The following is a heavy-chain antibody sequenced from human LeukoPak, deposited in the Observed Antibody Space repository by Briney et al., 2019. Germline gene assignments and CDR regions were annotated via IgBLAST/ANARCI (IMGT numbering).Heavy chain of an antibody. CDR2: ISYDGSNK. Sequence: GGSLRLSCAASGFTFSSYAMHWVRQAPGKGLEWVAVISYDGSNKYYADSVKGRFTISRDNSKNTLYLQMNSLRAEDTAVYYCARSPPVLRYFDWLRNPLDVWGQGTTVTVSS. CDR3: ARSPPVLRYFDWLRNPLDV. CDR1: GFTFSSYA. J-gene: IGHJ6*02. V-gene: IGHV3-30-3*01. D-gene: IGHD3-9*01.